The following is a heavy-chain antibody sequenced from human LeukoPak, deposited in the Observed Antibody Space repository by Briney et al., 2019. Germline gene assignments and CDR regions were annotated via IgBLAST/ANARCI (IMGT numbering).Heavy chain of an antibody. Sequence: ASVNVSCKTSASTFTNYYMHWVRHAPGQGLEWMGIINPSGTSTTYAQKFQGRVTMTRDTSTSTDFMELSSLRSEDTAVYYCARHDLGGSSPFDYWGQGTLVTVSS. CDR1: ASTFTNYY. D-gene: IGHD2-15*01. CDR3: ARHDLGGSSPFDY. V-gene: IGHV1-46*01. J-gene: IGHJ4*02. CDR2: INPSGTST.